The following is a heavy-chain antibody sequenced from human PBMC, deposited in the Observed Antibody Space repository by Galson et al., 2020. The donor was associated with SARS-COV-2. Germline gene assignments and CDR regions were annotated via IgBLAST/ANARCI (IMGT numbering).Heavy chain of an antibody. Sequence: ASVKVSCKASGYTFTSYGISWVRQAPGQGLEWMGWISAYNGNTNYAQKLQGRVTMTTDTSTSTAYMELRSLRSDDTAVYYCARSGDIVVVPAAIPAFDIWGQGTMVTVSS. CDR1: GYTFTSYG. CDR2: ISAYNGNT. J-gene: IGHJ3*02. D-gene: IGHD2-2*02. V-gene: IGHV1-18*04. CDR3: ARSGDIVVVPAAIPAFDI.